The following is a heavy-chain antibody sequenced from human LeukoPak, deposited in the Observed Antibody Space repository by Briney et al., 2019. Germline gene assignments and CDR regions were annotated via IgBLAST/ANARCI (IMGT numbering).Heavy chain of an antibody. D-gene: IGHD3-9*01. V-gene: IGHV4-34*01. CDR3: ASGRYFDWLFGGDESTPFDY. CDR1: GGSFSGYY. CDR2: INHSGST. Sequence: SETLSLTCAVYGGSFSGYYWSWIRQPPGKGLEWIGEINHSGSTNYNPSLKSRVTISVDTSKNQFSLKLSSVTAADTAVYYCASGRYFDWLFGGDESTPFDYWGQGTLVTVSS. J-gene: IGHJ4*02.